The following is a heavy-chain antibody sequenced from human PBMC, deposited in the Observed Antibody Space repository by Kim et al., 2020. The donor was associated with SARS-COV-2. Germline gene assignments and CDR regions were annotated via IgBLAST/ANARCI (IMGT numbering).Heavy chain of an antibody. CDR2: ISYDSEYK. V-gene: IGHV3-21*01. J-gene: IGHJ4*02. Sequence: GGSLRLSCVGSGFRFSDYSMTWVRQAPGKGLEWVSSISYDSEYKFYVDSVKGRFTVSRDNAKNTLYLQMNSLTGGDTAVYYCVRDDAIMAVTGMRSADWGQGTLVTVSS. CDR3: VRDDAIMAVTGMRSAD. D-gene: IGHD2-8*01. CDR1: GFRFSDYS.